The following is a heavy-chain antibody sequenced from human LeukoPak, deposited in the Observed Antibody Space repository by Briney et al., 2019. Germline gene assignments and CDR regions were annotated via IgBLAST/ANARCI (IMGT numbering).Heavy chain of an antibody. CDR1: GGTFSSYA. V-gene: IGHV1-69*04. D-gene: IGHD5-12*01. CDR3: ASRLRTQPHDAFDI. J-gene: IGHJ3*02. Sequence: SVKVSCKASGGTFSSYAISWVRQAPGQGLEWMGRIIPTLGIANYAQKFQGRVTITADKSPSTAYMELSSLRSEDTAVYYCASRLRTQPHDAFDIWGQGTMVTVSS. CDR2: IIPTLGIA.